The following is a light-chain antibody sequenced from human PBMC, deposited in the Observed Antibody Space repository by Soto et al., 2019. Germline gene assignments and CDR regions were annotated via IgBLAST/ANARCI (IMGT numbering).Light chain of an antibody. Sequence: DIQMTQSPSSLSASVGDRVTIPCRASQDISKSLSWSQQKPGKAPQLLIHDASNLEAGVTSRFSGSGSGTDFTITISSLQPEDIATYYCQQYEDLPYTFGQGTKLEIK. J-gene: IGKJ2*01. V-gene: IGKV1-33*01. CDR3: QQYEDLPYT. CDR1: QDISKS. CDR2: DAS.